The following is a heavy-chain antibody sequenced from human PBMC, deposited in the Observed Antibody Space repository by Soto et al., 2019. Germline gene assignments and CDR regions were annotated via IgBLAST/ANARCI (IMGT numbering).Heavy chain of an antibody. J-gene: IGHJ4*02. D-gene: IGHD6-6*01. CDR3: ARGEEYSSSSASFFLNDY. V-gene: IGHV1-3*01. Sequence: ASVKVSCKAAGYTITSYAMHWVRQAPGQRLEWMGWINAGNGNTKYPQKFQGRVTITRDTSASTAYMELSSLRSEDTAVYYCARGEEYSSSSASFFLNDYWGQGTLVTVSS. CDR1: GYTITSYA. CDR2: INAGNGNT.